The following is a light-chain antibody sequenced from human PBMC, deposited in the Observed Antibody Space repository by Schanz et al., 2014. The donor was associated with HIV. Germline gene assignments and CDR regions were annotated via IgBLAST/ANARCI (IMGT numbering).Light chain of an antibody. CDR1: SSDVGAYKY. Sequence: QSALTQPPSASGSPGQSVTFSCTGTSSDVGAYKYVSWYQQHPGKAPKLMIYEVNRRPSGVPDRFSGSKSGNTASLTISGLQAEDEADYYCSSFAGSNNVVFGGGTKLTVL. CDR3: SSFAGSNNVV. V-gene: IGLV2-8*01. J-gene: IGLJ2*01. CDR2: EVN.